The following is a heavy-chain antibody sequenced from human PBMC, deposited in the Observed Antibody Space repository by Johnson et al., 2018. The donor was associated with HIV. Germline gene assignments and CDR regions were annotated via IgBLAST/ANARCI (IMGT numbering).Heavy chain of an antibody. D-gene: IGHD6-6*01. CDR3: AKVHIPARWSAAFDI. V-gene: IGHV3-30*04. CDR1: GFTFSSYA. CDR2: ISYDGSNK. Sequence: QVQLVESGGGLVQPGRSLRLSCAASGFTFSSYAMHWVRQAPGKGLEWVAVISYDGSNKYYADSVKGRFTIFRDNSKNTLYLQMSSLRTEDTAVYYCAKVHIPARWSAAFDIWGRGTLVTVSS. J-gene: IGHJ3*02.